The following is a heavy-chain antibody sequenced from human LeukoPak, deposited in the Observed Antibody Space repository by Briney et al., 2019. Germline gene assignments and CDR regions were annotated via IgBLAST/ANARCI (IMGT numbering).Heavy chain of an antibody. CDR1: GYTFTSYA. J-gene: IGHJ6*02. V-gene: IGHV7-4-1*02. D-gene: IGHD3-9*01. CDR3: ARDDYDILTGYYPPYYYGMDV. CDR2: INTNTGNP. Sequence: ASVKVSCKASGYTFTSYAMNWVRQAPGQGLEWMGWINTNTGNPTYAQGFTGRFVFSLDTSVSTAYLQISSLKAEDTAVYYSARDDYDILTGYYPPYYYGMDVWGQGTTVTVSS.